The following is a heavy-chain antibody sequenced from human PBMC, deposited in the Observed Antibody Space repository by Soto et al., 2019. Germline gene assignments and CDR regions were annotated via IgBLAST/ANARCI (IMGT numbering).Heavy chain of an antibody. CDR3: ARDIPFSSSWYFDY. J-gene: IGHJ4*02. CDR2: ISAYNGNT. D-gene: IGHD6-13*01. CDR1: GYTFTSYG. V-gene: IGHV1-18*01. Sequence: ASVKVSCKASGYTFTSYGISWVRQAPGQGLEWMGWISAYNGNTNYAQKLQGRVTMTTDTSTSTAYMELRSLRSDDTAVYYCARDIPFSSSWYFDYWGQGTLVTVSS.